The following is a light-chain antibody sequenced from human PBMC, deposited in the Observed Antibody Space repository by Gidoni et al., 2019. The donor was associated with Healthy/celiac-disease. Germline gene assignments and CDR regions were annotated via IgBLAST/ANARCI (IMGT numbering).Light chain of an antibody. Sequence: AIQLNQSPPSLSASVGDRVTITCRASQGISSALAWYQQKPGKAPTLLIYDASSLESGVPSRFSGSGSGTDFTLTISSLQPEDFATYYCQQFNNYPITFGQGTRLEIK. V-gene: IGKV1D-13*01. CDR1: QGISSA. CDR3: QQFNNYPIT. J-gene: IGKJ5*01. CDR2: DAS.